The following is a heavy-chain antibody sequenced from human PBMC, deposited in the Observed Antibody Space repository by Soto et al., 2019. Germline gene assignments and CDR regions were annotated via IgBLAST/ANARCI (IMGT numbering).Heavy chain of an antibody. CDR2: ISSSGSII. J-gene: IGHJ3*02. Sequence: PGGSLRLSCAASGFTFSDYYMSWIRQAPGKGLEWVSYISSSGSIIYYVDSVKGRFTISRDNAKNSLYLQMNSLRAEDTAVYYCARGYHYYDSSGYDKWDAFDIWGQGTMVTVSS. CDR1: GFTFSDYY. CDR3: ARGYHYYDSSGYDKWDAFDI. D-gene: IGHD3-22*01. V-gene: IGHV3-11*04.